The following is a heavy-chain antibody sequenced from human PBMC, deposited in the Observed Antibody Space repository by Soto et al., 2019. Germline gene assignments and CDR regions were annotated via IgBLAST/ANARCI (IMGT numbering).Heavy chain of an antibody. J-gene: IGHJ4*02. CDR1: GFTVSSNY. V-gene: IGHV3-53*01. Sequence: GGSLRLSCAASGFTVSSNYMSWVRQAPGRGLEWVSVIYSGGSTYYADSVKGRFTISRDNSKNTLYLQMNSLRAEDTAVYYCARASYDSSGYDYWGQGTLVTVSS. CDR2: IYSGGST. D-gene: IGHD3-22*01. CDR3: ARASYDSSGYDY.